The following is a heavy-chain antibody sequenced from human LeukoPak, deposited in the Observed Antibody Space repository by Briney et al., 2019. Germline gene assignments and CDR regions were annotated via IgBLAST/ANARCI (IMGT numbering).Heavy chain of an antibody. CDR2: ISGSGGST. Sequence: VGSLRLSCAASGFTFSSYAISRVRQAPGTGLEWFSAISGSGGSTYYADSVKGRFTISRDNSKNTLYLQMNSLRAEDTAVYYCAKDCSSGWYINWFDPWGQETLVAVSS. J-gene: IGHJ5*02. V-gene: IGHV3-23*01. CDR1: GFTFSSYA. D-gene: IGHD6-19*01. CDR3: AKDCSSGWYINWFDP.